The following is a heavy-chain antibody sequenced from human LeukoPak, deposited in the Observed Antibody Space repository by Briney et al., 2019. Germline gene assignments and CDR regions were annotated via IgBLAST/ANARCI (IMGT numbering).Heavy chain of an antibody. Sequence: GGSLRLSCAASGFTFSSYWMHWVRQAPGKGLVWVSRINSDGSSTSYADSVKGRFTISRDNAKNSLYLQMNSLRAEDTAVYYCARDTTRMVRGAQGLKVFDYWGQGTLVTVSS. CDR2: INSDGSST. J-gene: IGHJ4*02. D-gene: IGHD3-10*01. CDR1: GFTFSSYW. V-gene: IGHV3-74*01. CDR3: ARDTTRMVRGAQGLKVFDY.